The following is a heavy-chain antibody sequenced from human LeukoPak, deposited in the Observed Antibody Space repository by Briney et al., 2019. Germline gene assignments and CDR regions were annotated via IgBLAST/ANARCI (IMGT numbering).Heavy chain of an antibody. CDR3: AKTYGDYAPIRY. CDR1: GFSFTTYW. CDR2: ISGSGGST. D-gene: IGHD4-17*01. V-gene: IGHV3-23*01. J-gene: IGHJ4*02. Sequence: GGSLRLSCVASGFSFTTYWMTWVRQAPGKGLEWVSAISGSGGSTYYADSVKGRFTISRDNSKNTLYLQMNSLRAEDTAVYYCAKTYGDYAPIRYWGQGTLVTVSS.